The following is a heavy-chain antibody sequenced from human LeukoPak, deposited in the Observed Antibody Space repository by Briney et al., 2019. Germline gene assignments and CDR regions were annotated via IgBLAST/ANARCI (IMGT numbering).Heavy chain of an antibody. CDR2: IKSKTDGGTT. Sequence: PGGSLRLSCAASGFNFNSYSINWVRQAPGKGLEWVGRIKSKTDGGTTDYAAPVKGRFTISRDDSKNTLYLQMNSLKTEDTAVYYCTTGYNWNDGWFDPWGQGTLVTVSS. J-gene: IGHJ5*02. CDR1: GFNFNSYS. V-gene: IGHV3-15*01. CDR3: TTGYNWNDGWFDP. D-gene: IGHD1-1*01.